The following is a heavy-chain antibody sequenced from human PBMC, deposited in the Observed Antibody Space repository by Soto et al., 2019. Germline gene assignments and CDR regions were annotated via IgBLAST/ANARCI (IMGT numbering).Heavy chain of an antibody. CDR3: NYDTSGSDY. D-gene: IGHD3-22*01. Sequence: ASVKVSCKASGYILTDYYIYWVRQAPGQGLEWMGMINPSGGDTTYAQKFQDRLSLTWDTSTSTVYMDLRSLRSEDTAVYYCNYDTSGSDYWGQGTLVTV. CDR2: INPSGGDT. V-gene: IGHV1-46*01. CDR1: GYILTDYY. J-gene: IGHJ4*02.